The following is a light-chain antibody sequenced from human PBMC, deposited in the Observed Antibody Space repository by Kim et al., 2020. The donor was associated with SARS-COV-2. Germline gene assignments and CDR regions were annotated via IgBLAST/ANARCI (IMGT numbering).Light chain of an antibody. Sequence: APGETARITCGGDNIGSKSVHWYQQKPGQGPVMVVSYDSDRPSGIPERFSGSNSGNTATLIIRRVEAGDEADYYCQVWDNTSDQVVFGGGTQLTVL. J-gene: IGLJ2*01. CDR3: QVWDNTSDQVV. V-gene: IGLV3-21*02. CDR2: YDS. CDR1: NIGSKS.